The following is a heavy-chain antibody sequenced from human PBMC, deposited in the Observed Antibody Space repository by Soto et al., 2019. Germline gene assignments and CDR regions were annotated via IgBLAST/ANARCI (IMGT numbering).Heavy chain of an antibody. V-gene: IGHV3-30*18. Sequence: QVQLVESGGGVVQPGRSLRLSCAASGFTFSSYGMHWVRQAPGKGLEWVAVISYDGSNKHYADSVKGRFTISRDNSKNTLYLQMNSLRAEDTAVYYCAKDVSGYASGLDYWGQGTLVTVSS. D-gene: IGHD5-12*01. J-gene: IGHJ4*02. CDR3: AKDVSGYASGLDY. CDR2: ISYDGSNK. CDR1: GFTFSSYG.